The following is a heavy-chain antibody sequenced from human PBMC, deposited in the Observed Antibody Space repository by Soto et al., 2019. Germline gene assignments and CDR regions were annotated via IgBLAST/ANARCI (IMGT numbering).Heavy chain of an antibody. Sequence: SETLSLTCTVSGGSISSYYWSWIRQPPGKGLEWIGSIYYSGSTNYNPSLKSRVTISVDTSKNQFSLKLSSVTAADTAVYYCARGGYDILTGYYNQWFDPWGQGTLVTVSS. CDR1: GGSISSYY. J-gene: IGHJ5*02. D-gene: IGHD3-9*01. CDR3: ARGGYDILTGYYNQWFDP. CDR2: IYYSGST. V-gene: IGHV4-59*01.